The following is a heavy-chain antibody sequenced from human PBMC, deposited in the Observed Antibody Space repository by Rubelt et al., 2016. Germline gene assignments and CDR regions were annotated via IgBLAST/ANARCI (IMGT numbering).Heavy chain of an antibody. CDR1: EFTFSRHW. Sequence: VQLVESGGGVVQPGASPRLSCVASEFTFSRHWMSWVRQAPGKGLEWVANIKEDGSQKKYVDSVKGRFTISRDNSKNTLYLQMNGLRAEDTAEYYCARFADYGRREHGMDVWGQGTTVTASS. V-gene: IGHV3-7*03. J-gene: IGHJ6*02. CDR2: IKEDGSQK. CDR3: ARFADYGRREHGMDV. D-gene: IGHD4-17*01.